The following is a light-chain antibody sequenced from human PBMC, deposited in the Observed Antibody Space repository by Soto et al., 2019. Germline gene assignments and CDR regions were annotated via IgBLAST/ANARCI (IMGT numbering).Light chain of an antibody. CDR1: SSDVGGYNS. V-gene: IGLV2-14*01. J-gene: IGLJ2*01. Sequence: QSVLTQPASLSGSPGQSITISCTGSSSDVGGYNSVSWYQQHPGKAPKLIIYEVSNRPSGISNRFSGSKSGNTASLTISGLQAEDEADYYCSSYTGSTTLVVFGGGTKVTVL. CDR3: SSYTGSTTLVV. CDR2: EVS.